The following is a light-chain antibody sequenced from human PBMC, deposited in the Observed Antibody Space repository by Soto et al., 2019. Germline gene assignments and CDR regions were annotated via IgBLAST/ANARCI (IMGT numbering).Light chain of an antibody. V-gene: IGKV1-5*01. Sequence: DIQLTQSPSTLSASVGDRVTITCRASQGITGWLAWYQQKPGKAPKLLIFDASTLESGVPPRFTGSGYGTEFTLSISKLQPDEFATYYCQQYQRYWTFGQGTKWIS. CDR2: DAS. CDR3: QQYQRYWT. J-gene: IGKJ1*01. CDR1: QGITGW.